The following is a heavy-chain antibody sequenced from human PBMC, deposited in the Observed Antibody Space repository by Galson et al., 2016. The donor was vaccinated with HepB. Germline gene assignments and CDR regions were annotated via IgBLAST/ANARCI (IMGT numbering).Heavy chain of an antibody. D-gene: IGHD3-16*01. CDR2: INPNSGGT. Sequence: SVKVSCKASGYTFTGYYIHWVRQAPGQGLEWMGWINPNSGGTNYAQKFQGRFTISRDNSKNTLFLQMNSLRVEDTAVYFCVKDIPDYYDPDGSYPSKWGRGTLVSVSS. CDR1: GYTFTGYY. CDR3: VKDIPDYYDPDGSYPSK. V-gene: IGHV1-2*02. J-gene: IGHJ1*01.